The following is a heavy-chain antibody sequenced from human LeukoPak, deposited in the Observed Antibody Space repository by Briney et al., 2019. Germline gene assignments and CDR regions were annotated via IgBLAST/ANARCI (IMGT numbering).Heavy chain of an antibody. CDR3: ARVTWPGDAPDY. CDR1: GFTFSSYE. J-gene: IGHJ4*02. V-gene: IGHV3-48*03. CDR2: ISSSGSTI. Sequence: GGSLRLSCAASGFTFSSYEMNWVRQAPGKGLEWVSYISSSGSTIYYADSVKGRFTISRENAKNSLNLQMNSLRAEDTAVYYCARVTWPGDAPDYWGQGTLVTVSS. D-gene: IGHD2-21*02.